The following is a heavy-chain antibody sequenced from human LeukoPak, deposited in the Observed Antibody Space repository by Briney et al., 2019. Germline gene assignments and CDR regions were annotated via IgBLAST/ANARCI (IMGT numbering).Heavy chain of an antibody. Sequence: SETLSLTCTVSGGSISSYYWSWIRQPPGKGLEWIGYIYYSGSTNYNPSLKSRVTISVDTSKNQFSLKLSSVTAADTAVYYCARNPYDSSGYYGFVDIWGQGTMVTVSS. CDR1: GGSISSYY. V-gene: IGHV4-59*01. J-gene: IGHJ3*02. CDR3: ARNPYDSSGYYGFVDI. CDR2: IYYSGST. D-gene: IGHD3-22*01.